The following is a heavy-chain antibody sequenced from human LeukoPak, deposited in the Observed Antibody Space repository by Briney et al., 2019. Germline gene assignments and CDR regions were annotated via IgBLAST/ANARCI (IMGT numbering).Heavy chain of an antibody. J-gene: IGHJ4*02. D-gene: IGHD3-22*01. V-gene: IGHV7-4-1*02. CDR2: INTNTGNP. CDR1: GYTFTSYA. CDR3: ARSYYYEQYYFDY. Sequence: ASVKVSCKASGYTFTSYAMNWVRQAPGQGLEWMGWINTNTGNPTYAQGFAGRFVFSLDTSVCTACLQISSLKAEDTAVYYCARSYYYEQYYFDYWGQGTLVTVSS.